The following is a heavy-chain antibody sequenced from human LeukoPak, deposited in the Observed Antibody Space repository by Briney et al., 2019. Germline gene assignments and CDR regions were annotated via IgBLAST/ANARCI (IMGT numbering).Heavy chain of an antibody. CDR3: ARGQGDIVAYYYYGMDV. CDR2: IIPIFGTA. V-gene: IGHV1-69*01. CDR1: GGTFSSYA. Sequence: GSSVKVSCKASGGTFSSYAISWVRQAPGQGLEWMGGIIPIFGTANYAQKFQGRVTITADESTSTAYMELSSLRSEDTAVYYCARGQGDIVAYYYYGMDVWGQGTTVTVSS. D-gene: IGHD2-15*01. J-gene: IGHJ6*02.